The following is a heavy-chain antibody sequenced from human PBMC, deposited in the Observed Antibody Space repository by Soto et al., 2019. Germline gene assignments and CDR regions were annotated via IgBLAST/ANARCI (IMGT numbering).Heavy chain of an antibody. V-gene: IGHV1-18*01. CDR3: ARGDNSGSYRGWFDP. CDR2: ISAYNGNT. Sequence: QVQLVQSGAEVKKPGASVKVSCKASGYTFTSYGISWVRQAPGQGREWMGWISAYNGNTNYAQKLQGRVTMTTDTSTSTADMELRSLRSADTAVYYCARGDNSGSYRGWFDPWGQGTLVTVSS. CDR1: GYTFTSYG. D-gene: IGHD1-26*01. J-gene: IGHJ5*02.